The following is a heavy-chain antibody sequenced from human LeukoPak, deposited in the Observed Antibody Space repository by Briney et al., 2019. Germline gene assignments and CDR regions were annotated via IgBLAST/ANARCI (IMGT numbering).Heavy chain of an antibody. V-gene: IGHV4-30-4*08. D-gene: IGHD6-13*01. CDR3: ARHVAGIAATDY. CDR2: IYNSGST. J-gene: IGHJ4*02. CDR1: GASISNVDFY. Sequence: SETLSLTCTVSGASISNVDFYWTWIRQAPGKGLEWIGYIYNSGSTHFNPSLKSRVTMSDDTSKNQFSLKLSSVTAADTAVYYCARHVAGIAATDYWGQGTLVTVSS.